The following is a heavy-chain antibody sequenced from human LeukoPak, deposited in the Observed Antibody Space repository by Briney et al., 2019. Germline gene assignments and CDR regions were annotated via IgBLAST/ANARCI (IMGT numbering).Heavy chain of an antibody. CDR1: GFTFSSYA. D-gene: IGHD3-10*01. J-gene: IGHJ4*02. V-gene: IGHV3-23*01. CDR2: ISGSGGST. Sequence: GGSLRLSCAASGFTFSSYAMSWVRQAPGKGLEWVSAISGSGGSTYYADSVKGRFTISRDNSKNTLYLQMNSLRAEDTAVYYCAKVAVEYYYGSGSFDYWGQGTLVTVSS. CDR3: AKVAVEYYYGSGSFDY.